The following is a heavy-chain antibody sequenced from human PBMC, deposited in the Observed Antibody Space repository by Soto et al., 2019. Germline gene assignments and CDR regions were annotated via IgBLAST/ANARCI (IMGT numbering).Heavy chain of an antibody. J-gene: IGHJ5*02. CDR1: GSTFSGSA. D-gene: IGHD1-20*01. Sequence: GGSLRLSCAASGSTFSGSAMHWVRQASGKGLEWVGRIRSKANSYATAYAASVKGRFTISRDDSKNTAYLQMNSLKTEDTAVYYCTRGITGTSVYWFDPWGQGTLVTVSS. CDR2: IRSKANSYAT. V-gene: IGHV3-73*01. CDR3: TRGITGTSVYWFDP.